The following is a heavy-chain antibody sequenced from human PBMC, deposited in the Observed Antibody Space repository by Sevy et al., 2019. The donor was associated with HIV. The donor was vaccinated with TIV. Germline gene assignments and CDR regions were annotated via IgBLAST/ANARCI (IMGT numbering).Heavy chain of an antibody. Sequence: GESLKISCKGSGYSFATYWIGWVRQMPGKGLEWMGIIYPGDSDTRYRPSFKGQVTISADRSISTAFLQWSSLKASDTAIYYCARRSRSSELGHAMDVWGQGTTVTVSS. CDR2: IYPGDSDT. J-gene: IGHJ6*02. D-gene: IGHD1-7*01. V-gene: IGHV5-51*01. CDR3: ARRSRSSELGHAMDV. CDR1: GYSFATYW.